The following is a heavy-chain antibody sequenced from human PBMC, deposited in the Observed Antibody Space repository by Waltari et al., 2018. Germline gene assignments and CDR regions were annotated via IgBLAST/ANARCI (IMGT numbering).Heavy chain of an antibody. V-gene: IGHV1-46*01. J-gene: IGHJ6*02. CDR1: GYTFTSYY. D-gene: IGHD3-10*01. Sequence: QVQLVQSGAEVKKPGASVKVSCKASGYTFTSYYMHWVRQAPGQGLEWMGIINPRGGSTSYEQKFQGRVTMTRDTSTSTVYMELSSLRSEDTAVYYCALLWFGELRYYYYGMDVWGQGTTVTVSS. CDR2: INPRGGST. CDR3: ALLWFGELRYYYYGMDV.